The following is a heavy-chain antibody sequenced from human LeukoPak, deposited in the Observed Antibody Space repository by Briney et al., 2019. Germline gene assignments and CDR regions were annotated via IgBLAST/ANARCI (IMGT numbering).Heavy chain of an antibody. J-gene: IGHJ4*02. V-gene: IGHV2-5*02. CDR2: IYWDGDK. D-gene: IGHD3-3*01. Sequence: ESGPTLVKPTQTLTLTCTFSAFSLTTNGVGVGWIRQSPGKALEWLALIYWDGDKHYNPSLKSRLTITKDTSKSQVVLTMTNMDPVDTGTYYCAHREWFYGSFDYWGQGTLVTVSS. CDR3: AHREWFYGSFDY. CDR1: AFSLTTNGVG.